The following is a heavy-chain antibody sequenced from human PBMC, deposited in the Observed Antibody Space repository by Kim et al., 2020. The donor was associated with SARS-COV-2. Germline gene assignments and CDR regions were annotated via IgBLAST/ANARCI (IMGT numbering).Heavy chain of an antibody. V-gene: IGHV3-33*01. CDR3: ARAYNWNLKFDY. D-gene: IGHD1-20*01. J-gene: IGHJ4*02. CDR2: IWYDGSNK. Sequence: GGSLRLSCAASGFTFSSYGMHWVRQAPGKGLEWVAVIWYDGSNKYYADSVKGRFTISRDNSKNTLYLQMNSLRAEDTAVYYCARAYNWNLKFDYWGQGTLVTVSS. CDR1: GFTFSSYG.